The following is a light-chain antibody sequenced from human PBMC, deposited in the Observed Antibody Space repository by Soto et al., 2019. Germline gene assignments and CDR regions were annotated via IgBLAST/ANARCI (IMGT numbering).Light chain of an antibody. CDR2: EVS. J-gene: IGLJ2*01. Sequence: QSVLTQSPSASGSPGQSVTISCTGTSSDVGGYDFVSWYQQYPGKAPKFIIYEVSKRPSGVPDRFSGSKSGNTASLTVSGLQAEDEADYYCSSYGGNNNLVFGGGTKVTVL. CDR1: SSDVGGYDF. V-gene: IGLV2-8*01. CDR3: SSYGGNNNLV.